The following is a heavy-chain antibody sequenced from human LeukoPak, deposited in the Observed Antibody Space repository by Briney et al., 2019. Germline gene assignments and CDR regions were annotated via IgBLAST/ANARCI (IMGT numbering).Heavy chain of an antibody. CDR3: ARPRRIQLRFDY. J-gene: IGHJ4*02. Sequence: GGSLRLSCAASGFTFSSYWMHWVRQAPGKGLVWVSRINSDGSSTSYADSVKGRFTISRDNAKNTLYLQMNSLRAEDTAVYYCARPRRIQLRFDYWGQGTLVTVSS. D-gene: IGHD5-18*01. V-gene: IGHV3-74*01. CDR2: INSDGSST. CDR1: GFTFSSYW.